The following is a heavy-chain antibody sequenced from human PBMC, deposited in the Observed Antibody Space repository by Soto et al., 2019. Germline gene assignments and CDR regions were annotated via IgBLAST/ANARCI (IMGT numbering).Heavy chain of an antibody. V-gene: IGHV3-7*05. D-gene: IGHD2-2*01. CDR1: GFSFSSYW. CDR3: ARDVSSGSSSTLSLDAFDI. Sequence: EEQLVESGGGLVQPGGSLRLSCAASGFSFSSYWMTWVRQAPGKGLEWVANIKRDGSGGSSLDSVRGRFTVSRDNVRNSMYLKMASLRAEDTDLYYCARDVSSGSSSTLSLDAFDIWGQGTMVTVSS. J-gene: IGHJ3*02. CDR2: IKRDGSGG.